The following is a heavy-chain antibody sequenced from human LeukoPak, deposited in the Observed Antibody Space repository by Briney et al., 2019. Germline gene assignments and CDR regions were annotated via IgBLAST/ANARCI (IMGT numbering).Heavy chain of an antibody. J-gene: IGHJ4*02. Sequence: GGSLRLSCAASGFAFSSYSLNWVRQAPRKGPEWVSSISISSGYIYYADSVRGRFTISRDNAKNSLYLQMNSLRAEDTAVYYCAVLRSYRSFPSADYWGQGTLVTVSS. CDR1: GFAFSSYS. D-gene: IGHD3-16*02. CDR2: ISISSGYI. V-gene: IGHV3-21*01. CDR3: AVLRSYRSFPSADY.